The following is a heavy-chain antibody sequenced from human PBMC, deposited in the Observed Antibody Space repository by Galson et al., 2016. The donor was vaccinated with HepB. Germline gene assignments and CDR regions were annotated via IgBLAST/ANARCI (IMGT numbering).Heavy chain of an antibody. CDR2: LCYSRIT. D-gene: IGHD5-24*01. Sequence: SETLSLTCTVSGASINGYCLAWIRQPPGKGLEWVGYLCYSRITNYSPSLKSRVTISVDTAKNQFSLKLSTVTAAHTAVYYGARGDGYNLFWGQGTLVTVSS. CDR1: GASINGYC. V-gene: IGHV4-59*01. J-gene: IGHJ4*02. CDR3: ARGDGYNLF.